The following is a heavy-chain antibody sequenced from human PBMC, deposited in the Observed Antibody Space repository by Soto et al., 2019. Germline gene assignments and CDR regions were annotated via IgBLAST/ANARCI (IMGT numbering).Heavy chain of an antibody. CDR2: IYYSGST. Sequence: SETLSLTCTVPGGSISSYYWSWIRQPPGKGLEWIGYIYYSGSTNYNPSLKSRVTISVDTSKNQFSLKLSSVTAADTAVYYCARVWYDRGSYGMDVWGQGTTVTVSS. D-gene: IGHD1-26*01. V-gene: IGHV4-59*01. CDR1: GGSISSYY. J-gene: IGHJ6*02. CDR3: ARVWYDRGSYGMDV.